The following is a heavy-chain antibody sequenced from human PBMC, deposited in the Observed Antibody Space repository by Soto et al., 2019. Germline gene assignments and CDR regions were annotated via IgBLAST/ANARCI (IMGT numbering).Heavy chain of an antibody. D-gene: IGHD6-13*01. CDR2: ST. Sequence: SGPTLVNPTQTLTLTCTVSGFSLTTRGMTLGWIRQPPGKAPEWLALSTQYSPSLQSRLTFAEDTSKNQVVLTMTNMDPVDTATYHCTLRHDTSRRTLYWGQGIMVTVSS. V-gene: IGHV2-5*01. CDR3: TLRHDTSRRTLY. CDR1: GFSLTTRGMT. J-gene: IGHJ4*02.